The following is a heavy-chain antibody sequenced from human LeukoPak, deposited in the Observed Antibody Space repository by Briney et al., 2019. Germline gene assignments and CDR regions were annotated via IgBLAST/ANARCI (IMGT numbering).Heavy chain of an antibody. CDR2: ISGSGGST. J-gene: IGHJ3*02. CDR3: AKDLSPSHYDYSAFDI. Sequence: GGSLRLSCAASGFTFSSYAMSWLRQAPGKGLEGVSAISGSGGSTYYADSVKGRFTISRDNSKNTLYLQMNSLRAEDTAVYYCAKDLSPSHYDYSAFDIWGQGTMVTVSS. CDR1: GFTFSSYA. V-gene: IGHV3-23*01. D-gene: IGHD5-12*01.